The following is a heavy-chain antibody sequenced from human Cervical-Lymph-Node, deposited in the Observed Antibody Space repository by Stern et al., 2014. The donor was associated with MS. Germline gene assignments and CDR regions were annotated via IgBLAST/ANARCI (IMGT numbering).Heavy chain of an antibody. J-gene: IGHJ6*02. CDR1: GGTFTKYA. CDR3: ARDKVTISGVRIRAWGHMDV. Sequence: QVQLVQSGAEVKKPGSSVKVSCKASGGTFTKYAISWVRQAPGQGPEWMGGIIPLLGTATYAHKVQGRVTINADESTSTVYMEMRSLRSEDPAVYYCARDKVTISGVRIRAWGHMDVWGQGTTVTVSS. D-gene: IGHD3-3*01. V-gene: IGHV1-69*01. CDR2: IIPLLGTA.